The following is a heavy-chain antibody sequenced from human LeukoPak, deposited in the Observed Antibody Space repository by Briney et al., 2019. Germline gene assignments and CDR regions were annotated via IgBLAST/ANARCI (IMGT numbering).Heavy chain of an antibody. Sequence: SETLSLTCAVDGGSFSGYYWSWIRQPPGKGLEWIGEINHSGSTNYNPSLKSRVTISVDTSKNQFSLKLSSVTAADTAVYYCAREGLLWFGELFWGQGTLVTVSS. CDR3: AREGLLWFGELF. J-gene: IGHJ4*02. D-gene: IGHD3-10*01. CDR1: GGSFSGYY. V-gene: IGHV4-34*01. CDR2: INHSGST.